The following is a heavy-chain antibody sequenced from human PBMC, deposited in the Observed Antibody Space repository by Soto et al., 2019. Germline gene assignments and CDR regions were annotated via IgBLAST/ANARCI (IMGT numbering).Heavy chain of an antibody. D-gene: IGHD2-15*01. J-gene: IGHJ4*02. V-gene: IGHV1-46*01. CDR1: GYTFTSYY. CDR3: ARAATDIVVVVADFSGFDY. Sequence: ASVKVSCKASGYTFTSYYMHWVRQAPGQGLEWMGIINPSGGSTSYAQKFQGRVTMTRDTSTSTVYMELSSLRSEDTAVYYCARAATDIVVVVADFSGFDYRGQLTLVNLSS. CDR2: INPSGGST.